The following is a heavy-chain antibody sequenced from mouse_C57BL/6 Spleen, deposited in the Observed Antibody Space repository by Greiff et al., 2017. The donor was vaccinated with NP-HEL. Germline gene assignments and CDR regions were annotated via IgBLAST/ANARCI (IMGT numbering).Heavy chain of an antibody. Sequence: EVKLMESGAELVRPGASVKLSCTASGFNIKDDYMHWVKQRPEQGLEWIGWIDPENGDTEYASKFQGKATITADTSSNTAYLQLSSLTSEDTAVYYCTTRGPVVATRYFDVWGTGTTVTVSS. CDR3: TTRGPVVATRYFDV. CDR1: GFNIKDDY. V-gene: IGHV14-4*01. J-gene: IGHJ1*03. D-gene: IGHD1-1*01. CDR2: IDPENGDT.